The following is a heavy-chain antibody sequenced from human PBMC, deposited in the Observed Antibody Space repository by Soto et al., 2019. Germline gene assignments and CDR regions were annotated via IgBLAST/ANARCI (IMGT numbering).Heavy chain of an antibody. J-gene: IGHJ6*02. CDR3: ARSQGSSTSLEIYYYYYYGMDD. D-gene: IGHD2-2*01. Sequence: QVQLVQSGAEVKKPGSSVKVSCKASGGTFSSYAISWVRQAPGQGLEWMGGIIPISETTNYAQKFQGRVTITADESKRTAYMELSSLRSEDTAVYYCARSQGSSTSLEIYYYYYYGMDDWGQGTTVTVSS. V-gene: IGHV1-69*01. CDR1: GGTFSSYA. CDR2: IIPISETT.